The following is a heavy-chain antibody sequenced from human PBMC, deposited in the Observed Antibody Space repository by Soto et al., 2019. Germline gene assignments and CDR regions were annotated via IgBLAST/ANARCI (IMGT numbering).Heavy chain of an antibody. J-gene: IGHJ6*02. CDR3: ARDQRDYYDSSGYYYGYYYGMDV. CDR1: GFTFSSYA. V-gene: IGHV3-23*01. D-gene: IGHD3-22*01. CDR2: ISGSGGST. Sequence: EVQLLESGGGLVQPGGSLRLSCAASGFTFSSYAMSWVRQAPGKGLEWVSAISGSGGSTYYADSVKGRFTISRDNSKNTLYLQMNSLRAEDTAVYYCARDQRDYYDSSGYYYGYYYGMDVWGQGTTVTVSS.